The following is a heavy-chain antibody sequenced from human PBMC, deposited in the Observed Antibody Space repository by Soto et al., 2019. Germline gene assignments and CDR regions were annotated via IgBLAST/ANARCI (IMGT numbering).Heavy chain of an antibody. J-gene: IGHJ4*02. D-gene: IGHD6-13*01. CDR1: GGSIRSYY. CDR3: ARAGSTWRYFFDY. V-gene: IGHV4-59*01. CDR2: VYYSGTT. Sequence: SETLSLTCTVSGGSIRSYYWTWIRQPPGKGLEWVGYVYYSGTTYYNPSLQSRVTISVDTSKNQFSLKVKSVTAADTAIYYCARAGSTWRYFFDYWGQGSLVTVSS.